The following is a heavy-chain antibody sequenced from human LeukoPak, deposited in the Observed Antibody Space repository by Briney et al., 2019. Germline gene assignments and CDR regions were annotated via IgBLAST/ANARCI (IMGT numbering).Heavy chain of an antibody. CDR1: GGSISGYY. J-gene: IGHJ3*02. CDR3: ARDLPPASSGYYFDAFDI. V-gene: IGHV4-4*07. D-gene: IGHD3-22*01. Sequence: SETLSLTCTVSGGSISGYYWSWIRQPAGKGLEWIGRIYTSGSTNYNPSLKSRVTMSVDTSENQFSLKLSSVTAADTAVYYCARDLPPASSGYYFDAFDIWGQGTMVTVPS. CDR2: IYTSGST.